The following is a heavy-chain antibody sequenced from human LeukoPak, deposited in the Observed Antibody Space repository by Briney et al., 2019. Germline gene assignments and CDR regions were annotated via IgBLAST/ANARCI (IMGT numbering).Heavy chain of an antibody. CDR3: ARRRVTFDP. Sequence: PSETLSLTCTLSDGSISGNYWSWIRQPPGKGLDWIGYMYNRGDTNSNPSLKSRVTMSLDTSNNQFSLRLSSVTAADTAVYYCARRRVTFDPWGQGILVTVSS. CDR2: MYNRGDT. CDR1: DGSISGNY. D-gene: IGHD3-10*01. J-gene: IGHJ5*02. V-gene: IGHV4-59*01.